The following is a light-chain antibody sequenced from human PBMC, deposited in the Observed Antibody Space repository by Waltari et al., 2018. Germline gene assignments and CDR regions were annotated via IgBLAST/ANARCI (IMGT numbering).Light chain of an antibody. J-gene: IGKJ4*01. CDR2: DAS. Sequence: EILLTQSPATLSLSPGEIATLSCRASQSLRNNFLVWYQQKPGQAPRLLIYDASRRATGIPDRFSGSGSGTDFTLTISRLEPEDFAVYFCQQYGRSPLTFGGGTKVEIK. CDR1: QSLRNNF. V-gene: IGKV3-20*01. CDR3: QQYGRSPLT.